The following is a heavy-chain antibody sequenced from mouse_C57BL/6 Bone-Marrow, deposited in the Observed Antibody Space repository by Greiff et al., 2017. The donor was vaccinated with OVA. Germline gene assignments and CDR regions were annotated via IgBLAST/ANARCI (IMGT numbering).Heavy chain of an antibody. V-gene: IGHV3-6*01. D-gene: IGHD2-4*01. CDR3: ARDDYGY. CDR1: GYSITSGYY. J-gene: IGHJ2*01. CDR2: ISYDGSN. Sequence: EVQLQESGPGLVKPSQSLSLTCSVTGYSITSGYYWNWIRQFPGNKLEWMGYISYDGSNNYNPSLKNRISITRDTSKNQFFLKLNSVTTEDTATYYCARDDYGYWGQGTTLTVSS.